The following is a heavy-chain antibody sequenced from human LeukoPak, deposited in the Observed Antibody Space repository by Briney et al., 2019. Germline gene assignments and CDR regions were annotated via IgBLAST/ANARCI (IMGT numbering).Heavy chain of an antibody. D-gene: IGHD5-18*01. CDR2: ISSSSSTI. Sequence: PGGSLRLSCAASGFTFSSYSMNWLRQAPGKGLEWVSYISSSSSTIYYADSVKGRFTISRDNAKNSLYLQMNSLRAEDTAVYSCARDLYGSYVYDFWGQGTLVTVSS. CDR3: ARDLYGSYVYDF. V-gene: IGHV3-48*01. J-gene: IGHJ4*02. CDR1: GFTFSSYS.